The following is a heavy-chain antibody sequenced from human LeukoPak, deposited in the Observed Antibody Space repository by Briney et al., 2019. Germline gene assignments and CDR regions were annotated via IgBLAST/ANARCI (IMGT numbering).Heavy chain of an antibody. D-gene: IGHD3-10*01. CDR2: ISAYNGNT. V-gene: IGHV1-18*04. CDR3: ARDFRGYYGSGSARAYY. J-gene: IGHJ4*02. Sequence: ASVKVSCKASGYTFTSYGISWVRQAPGQGLEWMGWISAYNGNTNYAQKLQGRVTMTTDTSTNTAYMELRSLRSDDTAVYYCARDFRGYYGSGSARAYYWGQGTLVTVSS. CDR1: GYTFTSYG.